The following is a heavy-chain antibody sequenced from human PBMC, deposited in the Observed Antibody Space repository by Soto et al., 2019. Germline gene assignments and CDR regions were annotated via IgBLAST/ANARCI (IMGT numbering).Heavy chain of an antibody. V-gene: IGHV4-4*02. CDR2: IYHSGST. CDR3: AREGYSSGPVRS. J-gene: IGHJ5*02. D-gene: IGHD6-19*01. CDR1: SGSISSSNW. Sequence: QVQLQESGPGLVKPSGTLSLTCAVSSGSISSSNWWSWVRQPPGKGLEWSGEIYHSGSTNYNPSLKHRVTLPVHKSKNQFSLKLSSVTAADTAVYYCAREGYSSGPVRSWGQGTLVTVSS.